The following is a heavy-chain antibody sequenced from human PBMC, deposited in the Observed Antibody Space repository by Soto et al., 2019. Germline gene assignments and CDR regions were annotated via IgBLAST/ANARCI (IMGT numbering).Heavy chain of an antibody. V-gene: IGHV1-18*01. CDR1: GYTFTSYG. D-gene: IGHD1-26*01. Sequence: ASVKVSCKASGYTFTSYGISWVRQAPGQGLEWMGWISAYNGNTNYAQKIQGRVTMTTDTSTSTANMELRSMKSDDTAVYYCARDRVGAENPLGYYYYGMDVWGQGTTVTVSS. CDR3: ARDRVGAENPLGYYYYGMDV. CDR2: ISAYNGNT. J-gene: IGHJ6*02.